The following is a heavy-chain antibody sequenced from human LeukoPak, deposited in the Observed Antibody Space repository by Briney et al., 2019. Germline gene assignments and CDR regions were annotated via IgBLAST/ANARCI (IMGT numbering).Heavy chain of an antibody. CDR3: ARLSVIVGAALEYYYYYMDV. CDR1: GGTFSGYY. D-gene: IGHD1-26*01. V-gene: IGHV4-34*01. J-gene: IGHJ6*03. Sequence: XTLXLTCAVYGGTFSGYYWSWIREPPGKRLEWVGESNDSGGTNYNPSLKSRVTISADKSKNQVSLRLTSVTAADTAVYYCARLSVIVGAALEYYYYYMDVWGQGTTVTVSS. CDR2: SNDSGGT.